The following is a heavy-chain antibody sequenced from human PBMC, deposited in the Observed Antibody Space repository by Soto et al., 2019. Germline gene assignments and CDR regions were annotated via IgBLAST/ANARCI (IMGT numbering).Heavy chain of an antibody. CDR1: GFTFSKFW. D-gene: IGHD2-2*02. J-gene: IGHJ5*01. CDR3: ARLLLYSTSARGCFDS. Sequence: LRLSCITSGFTFSKFWMSWVRQAPGKGLEWVANIKHDGSQSYYEDSVKGRFTISRDNAKNSLYLQVNSLRVDDTAVYFCARLLLYSTSARGCFDSRGQGTLGTVSS. V-gene: IGHV3-7*03. CDR2: IKHDGSQS.